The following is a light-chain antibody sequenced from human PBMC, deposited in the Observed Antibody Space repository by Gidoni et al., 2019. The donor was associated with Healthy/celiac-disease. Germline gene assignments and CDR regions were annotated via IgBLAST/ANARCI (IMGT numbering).Light chain of an antibody. J-gene: IGKJ2*01. Sequence: IVMTQSPDSLAVSLGARATITCKSSQSVLYSSNNKNYLAWYQQKPGQPPKLLIYWASTRESGVPDRFSGSGSGTDFTLTISSLQAEDVAVYYCQQYYSTPYTFXQXTKLEIK. CDR1: QSVLYSSNNKNY. CDR2: WAS. V-gene: IGKV4-1*01. CDR3: QQYYSTPYT.